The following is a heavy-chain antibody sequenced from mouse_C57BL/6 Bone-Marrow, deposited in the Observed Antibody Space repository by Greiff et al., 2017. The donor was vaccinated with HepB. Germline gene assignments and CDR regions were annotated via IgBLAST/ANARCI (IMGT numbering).Heavy chain of an antibody. D-gene: IGHD1-1*01. Sequence: EVQLQQSGPVLVKPGASVKMSCKASGYTFTDYYMNWVKQSHGKSLEWIGVINPYNGGTSYNQKFKGKATLTVDKSSSTAYMELNSLTSEDSAVYYCARYGSSLDYFDYWGQGTTLTVSS. CDR2: INPYNGGT. J-gene: IGHJ2*01. CDR1: GYTFTDYY. CDR3: ARYGSSLDYFDY. V-gene: IGHV1-19*01.